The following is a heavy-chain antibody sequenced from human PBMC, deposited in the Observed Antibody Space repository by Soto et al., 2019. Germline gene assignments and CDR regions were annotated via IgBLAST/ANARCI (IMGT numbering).Heavy chain of an antibody. J-gene: IGHJ4*02. Sequence: PSETLSLTCTVSGGSISSSSYYWGWIRQPPGKGLEWSGSIYYSGSTYYNPSLKSRVTISVDTSKNQFSLKLSSVTAADTAVYYCARHQHGVGLRYFDWLLPLIDFDYWGQGTLVTVSS. CDR2: IYYSGST. CDR3: ARHQHGVGLRYFDWLLPLIDFDY. V-gene: IGHV4-39*01. D-gene: IGHD3-9*01. CDR1: GGSISSSSYY.